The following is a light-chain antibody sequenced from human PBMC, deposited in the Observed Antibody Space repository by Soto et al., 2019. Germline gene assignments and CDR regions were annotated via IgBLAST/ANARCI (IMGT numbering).Light chain of an antibody. CDR3: QSYDNSLSTSV. CDR2: DNT. Sequence: QSVLTQPPSVSGAPGQRVTISCTGSSSNIGAGYDVHWYEQLPGTATKLLIYDNTNRPSGVPDRFSGSKSGTSASLAITGLQAEDEADYYCQSYDNSLSTSVFGGGTKLTVL. V-gene: IGLV1-40*01. J-gene: IGLJ2*01. CDR1: SSNIGAGYD.